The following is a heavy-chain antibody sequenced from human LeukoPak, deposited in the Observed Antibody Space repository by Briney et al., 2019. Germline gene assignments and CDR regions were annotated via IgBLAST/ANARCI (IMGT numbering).Heavy chain of an antibody. Sequence: GGSLRLSCAASGFTFSSYDMHWVRQATGKGLEWVSAIDTAGDTYYPGSVKGRFTISRENAKNSLYLQMNSLRAGDTAVYYCARAGYSGYDRALDYWGQGTLVTVSS. CDR1: GFTFSSYD. J-gene: IGHJ4*02. D-gene: IGHD5-12*01. V-gene: IGHV3-13*01. CDR3: ARAGYSGYDRALDY. CDR2: IDTAGDT.